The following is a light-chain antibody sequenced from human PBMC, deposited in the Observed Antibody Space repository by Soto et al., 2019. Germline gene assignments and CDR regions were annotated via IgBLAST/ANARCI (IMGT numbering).Light chain of an antibody. Sequence: DIKLPPSASSLSASVGDRVTITCRASQSISAYLNWYQQKPGKAPKLLISAASTLESGVPSRFSGSGSGTDFTLTISSLQPEDFATYSRQQSYSRHALTCGGATK. CDR1: QSISAY. CDR2: AAS. J-gene: IGKJ4*01. CDR3: QQSYSRHALT. V-gene: IGKV1-39*01.